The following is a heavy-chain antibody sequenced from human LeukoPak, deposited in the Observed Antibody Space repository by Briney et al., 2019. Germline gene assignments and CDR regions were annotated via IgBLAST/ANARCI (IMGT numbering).Heavy chain of an antibody. D-gene: IGHD6-19*01. CDR3: ARQGYISGQGFRNNWFDP. Sequence: SETLSLTCTVTGGSFSTYYWSWIRQPPGKGLEWIGHFYYSGSTYYNPSLRSRVTMSVDTSKNQFSLRLSSVTAADTAVYYCARQGYISGQGFRNNWFDPWGQGSLVTVSS. V-gene: IGHV4-59*04. CDR2: FYYSGST. J-gene: IGHJ5*02. CDR1: GGSFSTYY.